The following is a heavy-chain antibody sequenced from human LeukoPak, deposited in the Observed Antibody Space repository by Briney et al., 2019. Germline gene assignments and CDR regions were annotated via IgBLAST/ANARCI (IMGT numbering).Heavy chain of an antibody. CDR3: ARSTAAAGYAFDI. Sequence: PGGSLRLSCAASGFTFSSYSMNWVRQAPGKGLEWVSSISSSSSYIYYADSVKGRFTISRDNAKNSLYLQVNSLRAEDTAVYYCARSTAAAGYAFDIWGQGTMVTVSS. J-gene: IGHJ3*02. D-gene: IGHD6-13*01. V-gene: IGHV3-21*01. CDR1: GFTFSSYS. CDR2: ISSSSSYI.